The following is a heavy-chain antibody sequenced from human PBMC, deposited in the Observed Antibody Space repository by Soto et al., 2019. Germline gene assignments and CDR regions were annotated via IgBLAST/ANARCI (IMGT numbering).Heavy chain of an antibody. D-gene: IGHD3-10*01. CDR1: GGSFSGYY. V-gene: IGHV4-34*01. Sequence: QVQLQQWGAGLLKPSETLSLTCAVYGGSFSGYYWSWIRQPPGKGLEWIGEINHSGSTNYNPSLKSRVTISVDTSKNQFSLKLSSVTAADTAVYYCARMGLWFGESQGAFDIWGQGTMVTVSS. CDR2: INHSGST. CDR3: ARMGLWFGESQGAFDI. J-gene: IGHJ3*02.